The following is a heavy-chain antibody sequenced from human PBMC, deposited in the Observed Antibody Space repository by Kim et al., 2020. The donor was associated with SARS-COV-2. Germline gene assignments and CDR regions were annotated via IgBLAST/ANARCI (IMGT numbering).Heavy chain of an antibody. CDR2: K. J-gene: IGHJ4*02. CDR3: VKAGDYVDFDY. Sequence: KYYADSVKGRFTISRDNSKNKLYLQMNSLRAEDTAVYYCVKAGDYVDFDYWGQGTLVTVSS. V-gene: IGHV3-30*02. D-gene: IGHD4-17*01.